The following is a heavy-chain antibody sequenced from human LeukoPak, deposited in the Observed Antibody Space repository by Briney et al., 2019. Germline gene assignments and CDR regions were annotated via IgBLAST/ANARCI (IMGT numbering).Heavy chain of an antibody. CDR1: GDSVFSNSAA. D-gene: IGHD3-9*01. CDR3: AREDYDILTGYSTHDY. CDR2: TYYRSKWYN. Sequence: SQTLSLTCAISGDSVFSNSAAWNWIRQSPSRGLEWLGRTYYRSKWYNDYAVSVKSRITINPDTSKNQFSLQLNSVTPEDTAVYYCAREDYDILTGYSTHDYWGQGTLVTVSS. J-gene: IGHJ4*02. V-gene: IGHV6-1*01.